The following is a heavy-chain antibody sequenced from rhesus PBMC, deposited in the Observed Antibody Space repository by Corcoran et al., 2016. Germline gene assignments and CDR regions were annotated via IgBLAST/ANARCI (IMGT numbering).Heavy chain of an antibody. CDR2: INPSSGNT. CDR3: ARVDSYCSSYYCSSGY. J-gene: IGHJ4*01. D-gene: IGHD2-15*01. Sequence: QVQLVQSGAEVKKPGTSVKLSCKASGSTFTSYYINWVRQAPGQVLEWMGWINPSSGNTGYTQKFQGRVTMTRDTSTSTAYMELNSLRSEDTAVYYCARVDSYCSSYYCSSGYWGQGVLVTVSS. CDR1: GSTFTSYY. V-gene: IGHV1-200*01.